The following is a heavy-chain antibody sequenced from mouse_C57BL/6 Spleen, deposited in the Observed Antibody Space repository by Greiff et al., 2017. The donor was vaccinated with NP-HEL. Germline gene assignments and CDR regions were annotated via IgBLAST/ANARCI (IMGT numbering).Heavy chain of an antibody. Sequence: EVKLMESGGGLVQPGGSMKLSCVASGFTFSNYWMNWVRQSPEKGLEWVAQIRLKSDNYATHYAESVKGRFTISRDDSKSSVYLQMNNLRAEDTGIYYCTGQLRLAMDYWGQGTSVTVSS. J-gene: IGHJ4*01. CDR2: IRLKSDNYAT. V-gene: IGHV6-3*01. CDR1: GFTFSNYW. CDR3: TGQLRLAMDY. D-gene: IGHD3-2*02.